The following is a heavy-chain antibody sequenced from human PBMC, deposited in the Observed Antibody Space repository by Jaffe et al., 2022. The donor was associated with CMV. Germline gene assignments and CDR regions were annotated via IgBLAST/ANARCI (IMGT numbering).Heavy chain of an antibody. V-gene: IGHV5-51*01. CDR3: ARYSDLAYCGGDCPPHAFDI. D-gene: IGHD2-21*02. Sequence: EVQLVQSGAEVKKPGESLKISCKGSGYSFTSYWIGWVRQMPGKGLEWMGIIYPGDSDTRYSPSFQGQVTISADKSISTAYLQWSSLKASDTAMYYCARYSDLAYCGGDCPPHAFDIWGQGTMVTVSS. J-gene: IGHJ3*02. CDR2: IYPGDSDT. CDR1: GYSFTSYW.